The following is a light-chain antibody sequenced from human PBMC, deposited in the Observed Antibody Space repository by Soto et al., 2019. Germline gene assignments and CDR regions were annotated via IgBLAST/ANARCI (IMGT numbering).Light chain of an antibody. J-gene: IGKJ3*01. Sequence: EIVLTQSPATLSLSPGERATLSCRASQSVSSYLAWYQQKPGQAPRLLIYDASNRATGIPARFSGSGSGPDFTRTISSLEPEDFAVYYCQQRSNWPPLFTFGPETKVDIK. CDR1: QSVSSY. V-gene: IGKV3-11*01. CDR2: DAS. CDR3: QQRSNWPPLFT.